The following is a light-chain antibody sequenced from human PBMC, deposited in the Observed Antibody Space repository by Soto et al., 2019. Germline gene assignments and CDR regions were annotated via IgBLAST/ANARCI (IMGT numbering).Light chain of an antibody. CDR3: QNYNHAPWT. J-gene: IGKJ1*01. Sequence: DIQITQSPSSLSASVGDRVTIVCRASQGISNYLAWYQQKPGQLPNLLIYAASTLQSRVPSRFSGSGSGTDFTLTISSLQPADVATYYCQNYNHAPWTFGQGTKVEIK. CDR2: AAS. CDR1: QGISNY. V-gene: IGKV1-27*01.